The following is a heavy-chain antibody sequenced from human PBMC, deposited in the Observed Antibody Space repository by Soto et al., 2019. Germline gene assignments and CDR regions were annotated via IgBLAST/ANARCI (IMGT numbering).Heavy chain of an antibody. V-gene: IGHV4-30-4*02. CDR1: GGSIGSGDYY. CDR3: ARDPLNSLSGLDH. D-gene: IGHD3-10*01. CDR2: IHHSGSS. J-gene: IGHJ5*02. Sequence: PSETLSLTCTVSGGSIGSGDYYWSWIRQPPGKGLEWIGYIHHSGSSQYHPSLRGRVSFSIDTSASTAYMELKNLTSEDTAVYYCARDPLNSLSGLDHWGQGALVTVSS.